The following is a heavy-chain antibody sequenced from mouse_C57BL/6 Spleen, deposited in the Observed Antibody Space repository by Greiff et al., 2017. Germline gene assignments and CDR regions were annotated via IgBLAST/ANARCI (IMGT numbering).Heavy chain of an antibody. Sequence: QVQLKESGPGLVQPSQSLSITCTVSGFSLTSYGVHWVRQSPGKGLEWLGVIWSGGSTDYNAAFISRLSISKDNSKSQVFFKMNSLQADDTAIYYCARNPIYDGYPYAMDYGGQGTSVTVSS. CDR1: GFSLTSYG. CDR2: IWSGGST. D-gene: IGHD2-3*01. CDR3: ARNPIYDGYPYAMDY. V-gene: IGHV2-2*01. J-gene: IGHJ4*01.